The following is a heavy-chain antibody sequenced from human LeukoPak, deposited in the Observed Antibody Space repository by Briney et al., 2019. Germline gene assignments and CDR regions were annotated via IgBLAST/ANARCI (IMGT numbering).Heavy chain of an antibody. CDR1: GFTFDDYA. J-gene: IGHJ1*01. CDR3: AKVYRYYDSCCQH. CDR2: ISGDGRST. Sequence: GGSLRLSCAASGFTFDDYAMHWVRQAPGKGLEWVSLISGDGRSTYFADSVKGRFTISRDNSKNSLYLQMNSLRTEDTALYYCAKVYRYYDSCCQHWGQGTLVTVSS. D-gene: IGHD3-22*01. V-gene: IGHV3-43*02.